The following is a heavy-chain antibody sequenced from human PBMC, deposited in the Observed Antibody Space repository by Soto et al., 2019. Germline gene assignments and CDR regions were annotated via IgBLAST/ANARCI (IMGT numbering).Heavy chain of an antibody. CDR3: AKDAHWSLDF. D-gene: IGHD1-1*01. Sequence: EVQLVESGGNLVQPGRSLRLSCAASGFTFGDYAMHWVRQAPGKGLEWISSINETSGSLDFADFVKGRFTISRDNAKNSLYLQMNSLRIEDTALYYCAKDAHWSLDFWGQGTLVTVSS. CDR1: GFTFGDYA. CDR2: INETSGSL. J-gene: IGHJ4*02. V-gene: IGHV3-9*01.